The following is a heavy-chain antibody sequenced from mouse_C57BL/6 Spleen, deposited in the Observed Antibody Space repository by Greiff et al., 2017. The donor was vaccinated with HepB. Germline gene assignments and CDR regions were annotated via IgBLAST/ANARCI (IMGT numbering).Heavy chain of an antibody. J-gene: IGHJ2*01. CDR2: IRSKSNNYAT. CDR3: GRQKGLRFDY. V-gene: IGHV10-1*01. CDR1: GISFNTYA. Sequence: EVQLVESGGGLVQPKGSLKLSCAASGISFNTYAMNWVRQAPGKGLEWVARIRSKSNNYATYYADSVKDRFTISRDDSESMLYLQMNNLKTEDTAMYYCGRQKGLRFDYWGQGTTLTVSS. D-gene: IGHD2-2*01.